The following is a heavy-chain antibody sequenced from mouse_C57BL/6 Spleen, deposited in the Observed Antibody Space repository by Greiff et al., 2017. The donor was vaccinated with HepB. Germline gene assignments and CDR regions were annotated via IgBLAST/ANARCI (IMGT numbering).Heavy chain of an antibody. J-gene: IGHJ2*01. CDR2: IYPGSGST. CDR3: ARVGKLGPLDY. V-gene: IGHV1-55*01. Sequence: QVQLKESGAELVKPGASVKMSCKASGYTFTSYWITWVKQRPGQGLEWIGDIYPGSGSTNYNEKFKSKATLTVDTSSSTAYMQLSSLTSEDSAVYYCARVGKLGPLDYWGQGTTLTVSS. CDR1: GYTFTSYW. D-gene: IGHD4-1*01.